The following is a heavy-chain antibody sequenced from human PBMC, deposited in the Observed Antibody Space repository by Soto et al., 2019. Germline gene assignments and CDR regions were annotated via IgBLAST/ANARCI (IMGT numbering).Heavy chain of an antibody. D-gene: IGHD3-16*01. J-gene: IGHJ4*02. CDR2: ISYDGSNK. CDR3: ARGRSLITFGGVGLHQSPPQDY. Sequence: GGSLRLSCAASGFTFSSYAMHWVRQAPGKGLEWVAVISYDGSNKYYADSVKGRFTISRDNSKNTLYLQMNSLRAEDTAVYYCARGRSLITFGGVGLHQSPPQDYWGQGTLVTVSS. V-gene: IGHV3-30-3*01. CDR1: GFTFSSYA.